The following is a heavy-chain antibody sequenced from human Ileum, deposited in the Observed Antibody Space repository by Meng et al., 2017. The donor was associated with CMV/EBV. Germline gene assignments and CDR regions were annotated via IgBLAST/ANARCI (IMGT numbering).Heavy chain of an antibody. CDR1: GFTFSNCA. CDR2: ITTSGGGR. Sequence: GESLKISCAASGFTFSNCAMTWVRQAPGKRLEWVSAITTSGGGRYYAASVKGRVTISRDNSQNTLYLQMNRLGADDTAIYYCAKTTPDHFDYYFGDRAQGILVTVSS. J-gene: IGHJ4*02. D-gene: IGHD3-9*01. V-gene: IGHV3-23*01. CDR3: AKTTPDHFDYYFGD.